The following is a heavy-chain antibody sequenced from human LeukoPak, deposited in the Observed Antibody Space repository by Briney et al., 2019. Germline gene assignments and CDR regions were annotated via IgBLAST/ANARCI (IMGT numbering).Heavy chain of an antibody. D-gene: IGHD3-10*01. J-gene: IGHJ3*02. CDR1: GFTFSACE. Sequence: GGSLRLSCAISGFTFSACELTWVRQAPGKGLEWVSYISRGGSTGYYADSVKGRFTISRDNAKNSLYLQMNSLRAEDTAVYYCARVATMVRVPLDALDIWGQGTMVSVSS. CDR3: ARVATMVRVPLDALDI. CDR2: ISRGGSTG. V-gene: IGHV3-48*03.